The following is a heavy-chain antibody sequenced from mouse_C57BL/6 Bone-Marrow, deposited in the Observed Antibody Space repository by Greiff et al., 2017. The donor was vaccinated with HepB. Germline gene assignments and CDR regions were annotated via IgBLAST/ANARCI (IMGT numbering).Heavy chain of an antibody. J-gene: IGHJ4*01. V-gene: IGHV1-62-2*01. CDR1: GYTFTEYT. CDR3: AREGDSSGPLAMDY. Sequence: LVESGAELVKPGASVKLSCKASGYTFTEYTIHWVKQRSGQGLEWIGWFYPGSGSIKYNEKFKGKATLTADKSSSTAYMELRSLTSEDSAVYFCAREGDSSGPLAMDYWGQGTSVTVSS. D-gene: IGHD3-2*02. CDR2: FYPGSGSI.